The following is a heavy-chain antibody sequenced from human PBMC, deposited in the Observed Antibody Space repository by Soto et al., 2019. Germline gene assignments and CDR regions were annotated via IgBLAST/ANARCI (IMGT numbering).Heavy chain of an antibody. CDR1: GYTFTAYY. CDR3: GRNIEYYYGPGSGNGHGF. Sequence: QVQLVQSGAEVKEPGDSVRVSCEASGYTFTAYYIHWVRQAPGQGLEWMGWINPKFGDTAYAPDFQGRVSMTRDMSISTVYMELGRPTSDDTAIYSWGRNIEYYYGPGSGNGHGFWGQGTTVTVCS. J-gene: IGHJ6*02. D-gene: IGHD3-10*01. CDR2: INPKFGDT. V-gene: IGHV1-2*02.